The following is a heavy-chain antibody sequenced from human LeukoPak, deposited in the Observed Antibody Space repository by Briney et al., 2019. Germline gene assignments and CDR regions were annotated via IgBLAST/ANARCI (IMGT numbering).Heavy chain of an antibody. V-gene: IGHV4-59*01. J-gene: IGHJ4*02. CDR2: IFYSGST. CDR1: GGSISSYY. Sequence: PSETLSLTCTVSGGSISSYYWSWIRQPPGEGLESIGYIFYSGSTNYNPSLKSRVTISVDTSKNHFSLKLNSVTAADTAVYYCARGGGGGSSGYYFDFWGQGTLVTVSS. D-gene: IGHD1-26*01. CDR3: ARGGGGGSSGYYFDF.